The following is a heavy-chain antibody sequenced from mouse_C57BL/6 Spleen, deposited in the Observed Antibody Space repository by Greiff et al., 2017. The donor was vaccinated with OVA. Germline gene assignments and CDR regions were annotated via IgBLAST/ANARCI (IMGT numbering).Heavy chain of an antibody. CDR3: ARAEDGDGFAD. D-gene: IGHD3-3*01. Sequence: QVQLQQPGAELVMPGASVKLSCTASGYTFTSYWMHWVKQSPGQGLEWIGEIDTSDSYTNYNQKFKGKSTFTIDKSSSIAYMQLSSLTSEDSALYYCARAEDGDGFADWGQGTLVSVSA. CDR1: GYTFTSYW. J-gene: IGHJ3*01. V-gene: IGHV1-69*01. CDR2: IDTSDSYT.